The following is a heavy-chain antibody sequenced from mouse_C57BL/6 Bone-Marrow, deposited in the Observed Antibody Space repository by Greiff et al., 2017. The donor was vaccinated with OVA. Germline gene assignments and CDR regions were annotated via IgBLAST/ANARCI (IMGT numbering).Heavy chain of an antibody. D-gene: IGHD2-5*01. J-gene: IGHJ3*01. CDR3: AREEGYSNYVGTWFAY. CDR2: INYDGSST. V-gene: IGHV5-16*01. Sequence: EVKLVESEGGLVQPGSSMKLSCTASGFTFSDYYMAWVRQVPEKGLEWVANINYDGSSTYYLDSLKSRFIISRDNAKNILYLQMSSLKSEDTATYYCAREEGYSNYVGTWFAYWGQGTLVTVSA. CDR1: GFTFSDYY.